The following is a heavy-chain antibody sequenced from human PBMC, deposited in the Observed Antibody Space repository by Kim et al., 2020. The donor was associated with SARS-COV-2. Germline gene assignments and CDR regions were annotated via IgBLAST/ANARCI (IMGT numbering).Heavy chain of an antibody. CDR1: GGSFSGYY. CDR3: ARGFGLGRSGSYYITYWYFDL. Sequence: SETLSLTCAVYGGSFSGYYWSWIRQPPGKGLEWIGEINHSGSTNYNPSLKSRVTISVDTSKNQFSLKLSSVTAADTAVYYCARGFGLGRSGSYYITYWYFDLWGRGTLVTVSS. D-gene: IGHD3-10*01. J-gene: IGHJ2*01. CDR2: INHSGST. V-gene: IGHV4-34*01.